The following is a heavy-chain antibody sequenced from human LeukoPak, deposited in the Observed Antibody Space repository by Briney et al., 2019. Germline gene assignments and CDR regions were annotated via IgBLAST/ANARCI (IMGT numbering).Heavy chain of an antibody. J-gene: IGHJ4*02. CDR1: GFSLSRYG. CDR3: ARVLSIGFHYDY. Sequence: GCSLTLSCAASGFSLSRYGMKWVRQAPGKGLEGVSGISGSGDATYYADSVRGRFTVSRDNSQNTLYLQMSRLRAEDTALYFCARVLSIGFHYDYWGPGTLVTVSS. D-gene: IGHD3-22*01. CDR2: ISGSGDAT. V-gene: IGHV3-23*01.